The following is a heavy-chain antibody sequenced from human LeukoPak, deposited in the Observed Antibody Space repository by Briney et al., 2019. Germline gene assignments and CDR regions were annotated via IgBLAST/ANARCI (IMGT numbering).Heavy chain of an antibody. D-gene: IGHD2-15*01. CDR3: ARPQGYCSGGSCYFIFDY. CDR2: IYPGDSDT. V-gene: IGHV5-51*01. J-gene: IGHJ4*02. Sequence: GESLKISCRGSGYSFTSYWIGWVRQMPGKGLEWMGIIYPGDSDTRYSPSFQGQVTISADKSISTAYLQWSSLKASDTAMYYCARPQGYCSGGSCYFIFDYWGQGTLDTVSS. CDR1: GYSFTSYW.